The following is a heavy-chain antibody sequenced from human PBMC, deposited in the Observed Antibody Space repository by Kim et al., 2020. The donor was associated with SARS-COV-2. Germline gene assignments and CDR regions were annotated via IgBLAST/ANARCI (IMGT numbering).Heavy chain of an antibody. CDR3: ARVSIAGRHRYFDF. J-gene: IGHJ4*02. CDR2: INRSGST. CDR1: GGSLSGFY. D-gene: IGHD6-6*01. V-gene: IGHV4-34*01. Sequence: SETLSLTCAVYGGSLSGFYWTWIRQPPGKGLEWIGEINRSGSTNYNPSLKSRFAMSLHTSQSHFSLNLTSVTAADTAVYFCARVSIAGRHRYFDFWGQGTLVTVSS.